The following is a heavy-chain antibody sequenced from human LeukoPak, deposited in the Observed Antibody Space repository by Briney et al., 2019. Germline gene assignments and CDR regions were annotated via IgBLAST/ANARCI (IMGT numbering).Heavy chain of an antibody. V-gene: IGHV4-59*11. Sequence: PSETLSLTCSVSGGSISSHYWSWLRQPPGKGLQWIGNICNSGSSNYNPSLKSRVTVSVDTSKNQFSLKLSSVIAADTAVYYCARVSNGYLDYWGQGTLVTVSS. CDR3: ARVSNGYLDY. CDR2: ICNSGSS. D-gene: IGHD2-8*01. CDR1: GGSISSHY. J-gene: IGHJ4*02.